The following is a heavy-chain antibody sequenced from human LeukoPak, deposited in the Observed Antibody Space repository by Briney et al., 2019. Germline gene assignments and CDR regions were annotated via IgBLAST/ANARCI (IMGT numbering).Heavy chain of an antibody. V-gene: IGHV3-74*01. CDR1: GFTFSSYW. CDR3: ASLSLGVIPGAKWGSERNWFDP. D-gene: IGHD2-2*01. Sequence: PGGSLRLSCAASGFTFSSYWMHWVRQAPGKGLGWVSRINSDGSSTNYADSVKGRFTISTDKAQNTPYLQMNSLRGAGTAVYYFASLSLGVIPGAKWGSERNWFDPWGKGTLVIVSS. CDR2: INSDGSST. J-gene: IGHJ5*02.